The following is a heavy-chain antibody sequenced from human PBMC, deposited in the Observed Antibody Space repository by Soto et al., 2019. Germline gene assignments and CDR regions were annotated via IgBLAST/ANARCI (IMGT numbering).Heavy chain of an antibody. D-gene: IGHD6-19*01. V-gene: IGHV3-23*01. Sequence: GGSLRLSCAASGFTFKESAMNWVRQAPGKGLEWVASISDTGASTWYAESVRGRLSISRDNSKNTLYLQMNSLRGEDTAVYYCAKGRGSGWAWYFDNWPQGFLVTFTS. J-gene: IGHJ4*02. CDR3: AKGRGSGWAWYFDN. CDR1: GFTFKESA. CDR2: ISDTGAST.